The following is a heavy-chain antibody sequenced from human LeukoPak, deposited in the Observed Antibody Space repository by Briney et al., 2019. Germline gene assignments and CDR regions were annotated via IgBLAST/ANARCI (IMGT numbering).Heavy chain of an antibody. J-gene: IGHJ4*02. V-gene: IGHV3-48*04. CDR2: ISSSSNTI. D-gene: IGHD3-10*01. CDR3: ARRFGEW. Sequence: PGGSLRLSCAASGFTLSSYSMNWVRQAPGKGLEWVSYISSSSNTIYYADSVKGRFTISRDNAKNSLYLQMNSLRAEDTAVYYCARRFGEWWGQGTLVTASS. CDR1: GFTLSSYS.